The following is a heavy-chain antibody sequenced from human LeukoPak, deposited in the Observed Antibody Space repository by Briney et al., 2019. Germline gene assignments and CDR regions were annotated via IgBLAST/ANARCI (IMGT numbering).Heavy chain of an antibody. V-gene: IGHV1-2*02. J-gene: IGHJ5*02. CDR1: RYTFTGYY. Sequence: ASVKVSCKASRYTFTGYYMHWVRQAPGQGLEWMGWINPNSGGTNYAQKFQGRVTMTRDTSISTAYMELSRLRSDDTAVYYCARPSGYSGYDWFDPWGQGTLVTVSS. CDR3: ARPSGYSGYDWFDP. D-gene: IGHD5-12*01. CDR2: INPNSGGT.